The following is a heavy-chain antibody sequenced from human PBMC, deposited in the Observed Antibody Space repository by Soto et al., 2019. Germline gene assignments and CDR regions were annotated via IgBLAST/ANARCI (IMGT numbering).Heavy chain of an antibody. CDR2: IYYSGST. J-gene: IGHJ5*02. Sequence: SETLSLTCTVSGGSISIGGYSWSWIRQHPGKALEWIGYIYYSGSTYYNPSLKSRVTISVDTSKNQFSLKLSSVTAADTAVYYCARVGRGYYGSGSYGWRWFDPWGQGTLVTVSS. D-gene: IGHD3-10*01. CDR3: ARVGRGYYGSGSYGWRWFDP. CDR1: GGSISIGGYS. V-gene: IGHV4-31*03.